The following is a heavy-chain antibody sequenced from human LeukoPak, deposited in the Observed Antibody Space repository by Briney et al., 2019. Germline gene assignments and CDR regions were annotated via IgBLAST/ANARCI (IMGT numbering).Heavy chain of an antibody. V-gene: IGHV1-46*01. CDR2: INPSGGGT. D-gene: IGHD1-1*01. CDR1: GYTFTSYY. Sequence: ASVKVSCKASGYTFTSYYIHWVRQAPGQGLEWMGIINPSGGGTSYAQKFQGRVTMTRDMSTSTVYMELSSLRSEDTAVYYCARDAQVWNAAYYFDYWGQGTLVTVSS. J-gene: IGHJ4*02. CDR3: ARDAQVWNAAYYFDY.